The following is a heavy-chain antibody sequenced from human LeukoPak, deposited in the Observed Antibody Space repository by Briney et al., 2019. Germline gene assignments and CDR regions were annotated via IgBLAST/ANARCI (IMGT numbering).Heavy chain of an antibody. CDR3: ASVNSGLGYYDAFDI. J-gene: IGHJ3*02. CDR2: IWYGGSNK. CDR1: GFTFSSYA. V-gene: IGHV3-33*08. Sequence: GGSLRLSCAASGFTFSSYAMTWVRQAPGKGLEWVAVIWYGGSNKYYADSVKGRFTISRDNSKNTLYLQMNSLRAEDTAVYYCASVNSGLGYYDAFDIWGQGTMVTVSS. D-gene: IGHD2/OR15-2a*01.